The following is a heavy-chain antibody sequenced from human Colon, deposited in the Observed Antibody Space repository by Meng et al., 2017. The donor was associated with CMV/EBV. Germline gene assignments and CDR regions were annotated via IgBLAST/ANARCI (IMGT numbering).Heavy chain of an antibody. V-gene: IGHV1-69*04. Sequence: SVKVSSKASGGTFKSYSISWVRQAPGQGLEWMGRISPALGIASYAQKFPDRVTITADISTSTAYMELTTLRSDDTAVYYCARDMLWGSSSTYFDSWGQGTLVTVSS. CDR3: ARDMLWGSSSTYFDS. CDR2: ISPALGIA. J-gene: IGHJ4*02. D-gene: IGHD6-6*01. CDR1: GGTFKSYS.